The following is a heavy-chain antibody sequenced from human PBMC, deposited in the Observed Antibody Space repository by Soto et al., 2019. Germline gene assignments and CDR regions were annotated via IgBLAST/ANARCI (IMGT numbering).Heavy chain of an antibody. Sequence: SETLSLTCSVSGGSMSEYFWSWIRQSPGKGPEWIGYIYYLGSTDYNPSLKSRVTISVDTPKRQFSLRLTSVTAADTAVYYCARDGYDGSGSPYPDYWGPGTQVTVSS. CDR3: ARDGYDGSGSPYPDY. CDR1: GGSMSEYF. D-gene: IGHD3-10*01. J-gene: IGHJ4*02. V-gene: IGHV4-59*01. CDR2: IYYLGST.